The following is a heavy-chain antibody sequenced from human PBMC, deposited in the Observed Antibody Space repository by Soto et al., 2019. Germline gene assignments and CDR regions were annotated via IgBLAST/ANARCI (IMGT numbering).Heavy chain of an antibody. Sequence: PGRALLLACVASAFNLSIYWMIWVRQAPGKGLEWVGNIKQDGGDKNYAGSVKGRFSISRDNAKKSLYLQMNSLRAEDTAVYYCGRDLAGAGSYWGQGTLVPVSS. D-gene: IGHD6-13*01. CDR2: IKQDGGDK. J-gene: IGHJ4*02. CDR1: AFNLSIYW. V-gene: IGHV3-7*01. CDR3: GRDLAGAGSY.